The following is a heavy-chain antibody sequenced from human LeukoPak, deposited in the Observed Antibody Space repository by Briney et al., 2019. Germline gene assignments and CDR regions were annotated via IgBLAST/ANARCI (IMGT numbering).Heavy chain of an antibody. D-gene: IGHD3-10*01. Sequence: PGGSLRLSCAASGFTFSAHYMDWVRQSPGQGLEWVGLARNKADGYTPIYAASVKGRFTISRDDSKNSVYLQMDSLKTEDTGVYYCGDLGSAGTDHWGQGTLVTVSS. CDR1: GFTFSAHY. CDR3: GDLGSAGTDH. J-gene: IGHJ4*02. CDR2: ARNKADGYTP. V-gene: IGHV3-72*01.